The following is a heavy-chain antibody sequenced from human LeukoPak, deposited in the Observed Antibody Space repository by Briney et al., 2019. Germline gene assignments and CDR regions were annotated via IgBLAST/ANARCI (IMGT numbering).Heavy chain of an antibody. CDR1: GGSISSGSYY. CDR2: IYTSGST. CDR3: ARVTYYYGSGSYPPKYYYYYMDV. D-gene: IGHD3-10*01. V-gene: IGHV4-61*02. J-gene: IGHJ6*03. Sequence: SETLSLTCTVSGGSISSGSYYWSWIRQPAGKGLEWIGRIYTSGSTNYNPSLKSRVTISVDTSKNQFSLKLSSVTAADTAVYYCARVTYYYGSGSYPPKYYYYYMDVWGKGTTVTISS.